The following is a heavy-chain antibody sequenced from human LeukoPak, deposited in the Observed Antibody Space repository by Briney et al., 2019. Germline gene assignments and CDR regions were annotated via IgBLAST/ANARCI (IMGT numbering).Heavy chain of an antibody. V-gene: IGHV3-21*01. CDR3: ARVMSSGSFDY. D-gene: IGHD6-19*01. J-gene: IGHJ4*02. CDR2: ISSSSSYI. Sequence: GGSLRPSCTVSGFTVSSNSMSWVRQAPGKGLEWVSSISSSSSYIYYADSVKGRFTISRDNAKNSLYLQMNSLRAEDTAVYYCARVMSSGSFDYWGQGTLVTVSS. CDR1: GFTVSSNS.